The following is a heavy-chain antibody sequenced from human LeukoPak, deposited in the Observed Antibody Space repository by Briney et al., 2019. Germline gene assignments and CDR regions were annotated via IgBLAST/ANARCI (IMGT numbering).Heavy chain of an antibody. Sequence: GESLKISCKASGYSFSYYWIGWVRQMPGKGLEWMGIIYPGDSKTRYSPSFQGQLTISADKSTNAAYLQWSSLKASDTAIYYGARYNYGANLVGDAFDIWGQGTMVTVSS. CDR1: GYSFSYYW. CDR3: ARYNYGANLVGDAFDI. CDR2: IYPGDSKT. V-gene: IGHV5-51*01. J-gene: IGHJ3*02. D-gene: IGHD4-23*01.